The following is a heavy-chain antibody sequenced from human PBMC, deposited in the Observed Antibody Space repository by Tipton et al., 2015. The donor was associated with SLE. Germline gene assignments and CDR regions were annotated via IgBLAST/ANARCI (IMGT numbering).Heavy chain of an antibody. CDR1: GGSISNYY. V-gene: IGHV4-4*07. CDR2: IYTSGST. J-gene: IGHJ4*02. Sequence: TLSLTCTVSGGSISNYYWSWIRQPAGKGLEWIGRIYTSGSTNYNPSLKSRVTISVDTSKSQFSLILNSLTAADTAVYYCARGPFQRWPPGPYWGQGTLVTVSS. CDR3: ARGPFQRWPPGPY. D-gene: IGHD6-19*01.